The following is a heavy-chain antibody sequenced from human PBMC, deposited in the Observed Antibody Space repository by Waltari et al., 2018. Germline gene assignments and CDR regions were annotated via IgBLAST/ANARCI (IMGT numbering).Heavy chain of an antibody. J-gene: IGHJ3*02. CDR1: GGSFSGYY. CDR2: IHHSGST. V-gene: IGHV4-34*01. Sequence: QVQLQQWGAGLLKPSETLSLTCAVYGGSFSGYYWSWIRQPPVKCREWIGEIHHSGSTNHNPSLKSRVTISVDTSKNQFSLKLSSVTAAVTAVYYCARVDIVATSAFDIWGQGTMVTVSS. CDR3: ARVDIVATSAFDI. D-gene: IGHD5-12*01.